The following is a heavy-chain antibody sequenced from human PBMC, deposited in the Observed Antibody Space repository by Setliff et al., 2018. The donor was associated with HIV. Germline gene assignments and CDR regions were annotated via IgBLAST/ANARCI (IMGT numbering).Heavy chain of an antibody. Sequence: KVSCKASGYTFTDYYFHWVRQAPGQGLEWMGWINVHNGDTKFAQRFQDRLTMTTDTSTTTAYMDLRSLRSDDTAVYYCARGLPADGYAFDLWGQGTMVTVSS. D-gene: IGHD6-13*01. CDR3: ARGLPADGYAFDL. V-gene: IGHV1-18*04. J-gene: IGHJ3*01. CDR2: INVHNGDT. CDR1: GYTFTDYY.